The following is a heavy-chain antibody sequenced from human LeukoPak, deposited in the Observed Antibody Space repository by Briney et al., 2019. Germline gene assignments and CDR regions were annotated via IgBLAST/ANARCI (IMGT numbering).Heavy chain of an antibody. J-gene: IGHJ4*02. Sequence: PSETLSLTCAVYGGSFSGYYWSWIRQPPGKGLEWIGEINHSGSTNYNPSLKSRVTISVDTSKNQFSLKLSSVTAADTAVYYCAGGGIRYSSSWTFDYWGQGTLVTVSS. CDR3: AGGGIRYSSSWTFDY. CDR2: INHSGST. CDR1: GGSFSGYY. V-gene: IGHV4-34*01. D-gene: IGHD6-13*01.